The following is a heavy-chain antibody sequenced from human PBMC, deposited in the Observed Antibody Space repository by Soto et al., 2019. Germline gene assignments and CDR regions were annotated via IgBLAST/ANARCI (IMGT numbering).Heavy chain of an antibody. D-gene: IGHD3-22*01. J-gene: IGHJ4*02. CDR2: ISGSGGST. V-gene: IGHV3-23*01. CDR1: GFTFSSYA. CDR3: AKVLPINYYDIGYFDY. Sequence: GGSLRLSCAASGFTFSSYAMSWVRQAPGKGLEWVSAISGSGGSTYYADSVKGRFTISRDNSKNTLYLQMNSLRAEDTAVYYCAKVLPINYYDIGYFDYWGQGTLVTVSS.